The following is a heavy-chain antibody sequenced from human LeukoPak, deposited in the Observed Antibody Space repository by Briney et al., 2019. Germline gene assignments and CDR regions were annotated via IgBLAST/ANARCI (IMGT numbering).Heavy chain of an antibody. D-gene: IGHD5-18*01. CDR3: ARDLGATGYSSGYGGFDY. CDR1: GXSVSSRSDH. J-gene: IGHJ4*02. CDR2: IYYSGST. V-gene: IGHV4-61*01. Sequence: PSQTLSLPCPVSGXSVSSRSDHWSWIRQPPGKELEWIWYIYYSGSTNYNPSLKSRVTISIDTSKNQLSLKLSSVAAADTAVYYCARDLGATGYSSGYGGFDYWGQGTLVTVSS.